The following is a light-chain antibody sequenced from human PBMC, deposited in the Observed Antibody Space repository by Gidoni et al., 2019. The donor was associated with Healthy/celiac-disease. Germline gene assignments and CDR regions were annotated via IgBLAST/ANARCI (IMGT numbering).Light chain of an antibody. Sequence: QSALTQPASGSGSPGQSITISCTGTSSDVGGYNYVSWYQQHPGRAPKLMIYDVSNRPSGVSTRFSASKSCNTASLPISGLQAEDEADYYCSSYTSSSTVVFGGGTKLTVL. J-gene: IGLJ2*01. CDR1: SSDVGGYNY. CDR2: DVS. CDR3: SSYTSSSTVV. V-gene: IGLV2-14*03.